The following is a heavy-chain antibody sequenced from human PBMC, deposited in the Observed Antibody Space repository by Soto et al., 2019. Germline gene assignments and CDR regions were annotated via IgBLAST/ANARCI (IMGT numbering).Heavy chain of an antibody. Sequence: PSETLSLTCTVSGGSISSYYWSWIRQPPGKGLEWIGEINHSGSTNYNPSLKSRVTISVDTSKNQFSLKLSSVTAADTAVYYCARGLSVSVRGYCSGGSCYSGLWFDPWGQGTLVTVSS. CDR1: GGSISSYY. CDR3: ARGLSVSVRGYCSGGSCYSGLWFDP. V-gene: IGHV4-34*01. D-gene: IGHD2-15*01. CDR2: INHSGST. J-gene: IGHJ5*02.